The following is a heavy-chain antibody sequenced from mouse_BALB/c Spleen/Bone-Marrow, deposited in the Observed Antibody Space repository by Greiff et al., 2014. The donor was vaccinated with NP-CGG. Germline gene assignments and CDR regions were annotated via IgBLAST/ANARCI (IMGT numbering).Heavy chain of an antibody. D-gene: IGHD2-4*01. CDR3: ALYDYDGLSWFAY. CDR2: IYPGDGNT. V-gene: IGHV1-82*01. CDR1: GYAFSSSW. Sequence: QVHVKQSGPGLVKPGASVKISCKASGYAFSSSWMNWVKQRPGQGLEWIGRIYPGDGNTNYNGKFKGKATLTADKSSITAYMQLSSLTSVDSAVYFCALYDYDGLSWFAYWGQGTLVTVSA. J-gene: IGHJ3*01.